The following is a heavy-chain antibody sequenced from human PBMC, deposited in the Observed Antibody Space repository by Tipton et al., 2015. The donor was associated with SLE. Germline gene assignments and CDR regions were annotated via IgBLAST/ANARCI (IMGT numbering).Heavy chain of an antibody. CDR2: IWYDGSNK. J-gene: IGHJ3*02. D-gene: IGHD6-13*01. V-gene: IGHV3-33*01. CDR1: GFTFSSYG. Sequence: SLRLSCAASGFTFSSYGMHWVRQAPGKGLEWVAVIWYDGSNKYYADSVKGRFTTSRDNSKNTLYLQMNSLRAEDTAVYYCAREGQHNAFDIWGQGTMVTVSS. CDR3: AREGQHNAFDI.